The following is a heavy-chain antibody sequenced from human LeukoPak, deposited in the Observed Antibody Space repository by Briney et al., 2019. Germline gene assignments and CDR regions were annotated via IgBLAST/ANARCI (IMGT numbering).Heavy chain of an antibody. CDR3: ARDVGEYCSSTSCYASDY. V-gene: IGHV1-2*02. CDR1: GYTFTGYY. J-gene: IGHJ4*02. D-gene: IGHD2-2*01. Sequence: ASAKVSCKASGYTFTGYYIHWVRQAPGQGLEWMGWINPNSGGTNYAQKFQGRVTITRDTSISTAYMELSRLRSDDTAVYYCARDVGEYCSSTSCYASDYWGQGTLVTVSS. CDR2: INPNSGGT.